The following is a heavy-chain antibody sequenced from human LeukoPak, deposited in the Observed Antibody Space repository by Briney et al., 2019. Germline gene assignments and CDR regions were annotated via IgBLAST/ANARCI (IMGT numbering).Heavy chain of an antibody. J-gene: IGHJ4*02. CDR3: ARDLGNSGWYTFDY. V-gene: IGHV6-1*01. D-gene: IGHD6-19*01. CDR1: GDSVSSNNGA. Sequence: SQTLSLTCAISGDSVSSNNGAWNWIRQSPSRGLEWLGRTYYRSKWYNDYAESMKGRITINSDTSKDQFSLQLNPVTPEDTAVYYCARDLGNSGWYTFDYWGQGTLVTVSS. CDR2: TYYRSKWYN.